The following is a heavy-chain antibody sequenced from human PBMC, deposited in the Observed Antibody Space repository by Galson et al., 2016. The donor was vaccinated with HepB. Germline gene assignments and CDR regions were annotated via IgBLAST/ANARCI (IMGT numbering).Heavy chain of an antibody. CDR2: MNPTSGNT. J-gene: IGHJ5*02. V-gene: IGHV1-8*01. CDR3: ARGYGISSDDWFDP. D-gene: IGHD3-3*02. CDR1: GYTFARYD. Sequence: SVKVSCKASGYTFARYDISWVRQATGQGLEWMGWMNPTSGNTGDAQKFKGRVTMTRNTSISTAYMELSSLRSEDTAVYYCARGYGISSDDWFDPWGQGTLVIFSS.